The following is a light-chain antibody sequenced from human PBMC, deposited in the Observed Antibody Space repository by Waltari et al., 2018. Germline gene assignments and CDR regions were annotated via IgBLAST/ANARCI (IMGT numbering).Light chain of an antibody. CDR1: SGLVPTSSY. CDR2: NTN. CDR3: VLFMGSGIWV. Sequence: QTVVTQEPSFSVSPGGTVTLTCGLRSGLVPTSSYPSWYQQTPGHTPRTLTSNTNIRSSGVPDRFSGSILGNKAALTITGAQADDESDYYCVLFMGSGIWVFGGGTKVTVL. J-gene: IGLJ3*02. V-gene: IGLV8-61*01.